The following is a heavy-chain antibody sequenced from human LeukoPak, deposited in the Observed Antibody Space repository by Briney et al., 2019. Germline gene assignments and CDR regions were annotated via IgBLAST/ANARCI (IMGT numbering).Heavy chain of an antibody. Sequence: SETLSLTCTVSGXSISSYCWTWIRQPPGKGLEWIGYICYSGSINYNPSLKSRVTISVDTSKNQFSLKLSSVTAADTAVYYCARRGSSSSVDFWGQGTLVTVSS. CDR1: GXSISSYC. CDR3: ARRGSSSSVDF. V-gene: IGHV4-59*08. D-gene: IGHD1-26*01. J-gene: IGHJ4*02. CDR2: ICYSGSI.